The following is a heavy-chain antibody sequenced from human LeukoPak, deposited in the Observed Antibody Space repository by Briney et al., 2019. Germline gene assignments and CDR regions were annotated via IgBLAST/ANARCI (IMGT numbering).Heavy chain of an antibody. CDR1: GYTCTGYY. J-gene: IGHJ1*01. Sequence: ASVKVSCKASGYTCTGYYMHWVRQAPGQGLEWMGWINPNSGGTNYAQKFQGRVTMTRDTSISTAYLELSRLGSDDTAVYYCARDHARVWFGEQKAEYFQHWGQGTLATVSS. V-gene: IGHV1-2*02. CDR2: INPNSGGT. D-gene: IGHD3-10*01. CDR3: ARDHARVWFGEQKAEYFQH.